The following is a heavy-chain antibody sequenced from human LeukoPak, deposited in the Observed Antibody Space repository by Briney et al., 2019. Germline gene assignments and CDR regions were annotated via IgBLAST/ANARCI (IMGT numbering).Heavy chain of an antibody. Sequence: GRSLRLSCAASGFTFSSYGMHWVRQAPGKGLEWVAVISYDGSNKYYADSVKGRFTISRDNSKNTLYLQMNSLRAEDTAVYYCARLSGYAVESWGQGTLVTVSS. CDR1: GFTFSSYG. D-gene: IGHD5-12*01. CDR3: ARLSGYAVES. V-gene: IGHV3-30*03. CDR2: ISYDGSNK. J-gene: IGHJ4*02.